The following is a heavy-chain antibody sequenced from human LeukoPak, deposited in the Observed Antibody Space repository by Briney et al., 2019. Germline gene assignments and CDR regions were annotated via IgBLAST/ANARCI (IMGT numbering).Heavy chain of an antibody. J-gene: IGHJ4*02. CDR1: GFTFSSYA. V-gene: IGHV3-23*01. Sequence: GGSLRLSCAASGFTFSSYAMSRVRQAPGKGLEWVSSVSGSGGYTYYAGSVKGRFTISRDNSKNTLYLQMNSLRAEDTAIYYCAKDRPNYYDSSGHYYRRDGDYWGQGTLVTVSS. CDR3: AKDRPNYYDSSGHYYRRDGDY. CDR2: VSGSGGYT. D-gene: IGHD3-22*01.